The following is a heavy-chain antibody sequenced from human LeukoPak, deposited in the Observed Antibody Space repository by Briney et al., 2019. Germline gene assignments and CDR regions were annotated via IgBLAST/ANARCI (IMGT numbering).Heavy chain of an antibody. CDR3: AKDRPNFHENSGHYYRRDGDS. V-gene: IGHV3-23*01. D-gene: IGHD3-22*01. Sequence: PGGSLTLSCQASGFTFYMYAMSWVRQAPGKGLEWVASMCGTAGCTFYPDSVEGRFTISRDNSKNVLYLRMNSLTAEDTAIYYCAKDRPNFHENSGHYYRRDGDSWGQGTLVTVSS. CDR2: MCGTAGCT. CDR1: GFTFYMYA. J-gene: IGHJ5*01.